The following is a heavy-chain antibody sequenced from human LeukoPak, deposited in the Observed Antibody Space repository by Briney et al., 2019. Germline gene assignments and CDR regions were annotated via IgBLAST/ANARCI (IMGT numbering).Heavy chain of an antibody. CDR3: AREEGDILPGYREWYFDY. V-gene: IGHV1-46*01. CDR1: GYTFTSYY. J-gene: IGHJ4*02. Sequence: ASVKVSCKASGYTFTSYYMHWVRQAPGQGLEWMGIINPSGGSTSYAQKFQGRVTMTTDTSTSTVYMELSSLRSEDTAVYYCAREEGDILPGYREWYFDYWGQGTLVTVSS. D-gene: IGHD3-9*01. CDR2: INPSGGST.